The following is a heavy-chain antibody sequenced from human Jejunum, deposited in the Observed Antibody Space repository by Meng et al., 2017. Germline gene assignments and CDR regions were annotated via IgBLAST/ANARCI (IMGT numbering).Heavy chain of an antibody. J-gene: IGHJ4*02. CDR3: AREDDYRNYFDY. CDR2: ITAGNGNT. V-gene: IGHV1-3*01. CDR1: GYTFNNYP. D-gene: IGHD4-11*01. Sequence: QVELVQSGAAVKRPGASVKVSCKAPGYTFNNYPMHWVRQAPGQRLEWMGRITAGNGNTKYSQKFQGRITISRDTSASTAYMELRSLRSEDTAFYYCAREDDYRNYFDYWGQGTLVTVSS.